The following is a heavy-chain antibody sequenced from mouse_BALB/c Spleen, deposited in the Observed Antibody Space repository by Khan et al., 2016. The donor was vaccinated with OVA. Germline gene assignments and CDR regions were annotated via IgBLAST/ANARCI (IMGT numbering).Heavy chain of an antibody. CDR2: INSNGGST. Sequence: EVELVESGGGLVQPGGSLKLSCAASGFTFSSYGMSWVRQTPDKRLELVATINSNGGSTYYPDSVTGRFTISRDNAKNTLYRQMSRLKSDDTAMYYCSRMARTINWGQGTTLTVSS. CDR3: SRMARTIN. J-gene: IGHJ2*01. CDR1: GFTFSSYG. V-gene: IGHV5-6-3*01.